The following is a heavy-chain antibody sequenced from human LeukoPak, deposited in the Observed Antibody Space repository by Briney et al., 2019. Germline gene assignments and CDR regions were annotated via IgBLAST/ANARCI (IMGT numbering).Heavy chain of an antibody. V-gene: IGHV4-59*12. CDR3: ARASSKYGSGSYYIPYYYYYMDV. J-gene: IGHJ6*03. CDR1: GGSISRYY. Sequence: SETLSLTCTVSGGSISRYYWSWIRQPPGKGLEWIGYIYYSGSTNYNPSLKSRVTISVDTSKNQFSLKLSSVTAADTAVYYCARASSKYGSGSYYIPYYYYYMDVWGKGTTATVSS. CDR2: IYYSGST. D-gene: IGHD3-10*01.